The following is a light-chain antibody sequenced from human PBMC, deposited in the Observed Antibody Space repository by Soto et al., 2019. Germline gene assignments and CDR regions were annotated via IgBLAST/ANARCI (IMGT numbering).Light chain of an antibody. V-gene: IGKV3-20*01. Sequence: GLTQSPGTLSLSPGERATLSCRASQSVSNNYLAWYQQKPGQAPRLLIYGASSRATGIPDRFSGSGSGTDFTLTISRLEPEDFAVYFCQQYGSSPWTFGQGTKVDI. CDR2: GAS. CDR1: QSVSNNY. J-gene: IGKJ1*01. CDR3: QQYGSSPWT.